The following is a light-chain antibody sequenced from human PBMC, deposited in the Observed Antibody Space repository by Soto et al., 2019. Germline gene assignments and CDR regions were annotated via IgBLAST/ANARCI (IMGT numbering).Light chain of an antibody. J-gene: IGLJ1*01. CDR1: SSDVNGYNY. V-gene: IGLV2-14*01. CDR3: SSYTSSSTRV. Sequence: QSALTQPASVSGSPGQSITISCTGTSSDVNGYNYVSWYQQHPGKAPKLMIYDVINRPSGVSNRFSGSKSGNTASLSISGLQAEDEADYYCSSYTSSSTRVFGTGTKVTVL. CDR2: DVI.